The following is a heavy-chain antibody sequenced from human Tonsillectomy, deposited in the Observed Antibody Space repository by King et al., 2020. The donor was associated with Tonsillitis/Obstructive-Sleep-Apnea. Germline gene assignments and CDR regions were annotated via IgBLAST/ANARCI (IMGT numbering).Heavy chain of an antibody. CDR2: INIDGSRT. CDR3: ARDSETVTVDH. J-gene: IGHJ4*02. D-gene: IGHD4-11*01. Sequence: VQLVESGGGVVQPGGSLRLSCAASGFTLRPYWMHWVRQAPGKGLVWVARINIDGSRTDYADSVKDRFIIFRDNAKNTVYLEMDSLRADDTAGYFCARDSETVTVDHWGQGTLVTASS. CDR1: GFTLRPYW. V-gene: IGHV3-74*01.